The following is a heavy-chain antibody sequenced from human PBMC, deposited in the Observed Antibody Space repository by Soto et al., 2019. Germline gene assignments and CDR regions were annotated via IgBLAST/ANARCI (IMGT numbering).Heavy chain of an antibody. Sequence: GGSLRLSCAASGFTFSSYAMHWVRQAPGKGLEWVAVISYDGSNKYYADSVKGRFTISRDNSKNTLYLQMNSLRAEDTAVYYCARLGAYDSSGFYYDSDYWGQGTLVTVSS. D-gene: IGHD3-22*01. CDR1: GFTFSSYA. CDR3: ARLGAYDSSGFYYDSDY. V-gene: IGHV3-30-3*01. J-gene: IGHJ4*02. CDR2: ISYDGSNK.